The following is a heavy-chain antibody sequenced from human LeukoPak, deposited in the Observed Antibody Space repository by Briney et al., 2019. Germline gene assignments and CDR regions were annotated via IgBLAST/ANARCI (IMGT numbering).Heavy chain of an antibody. CDR3: ARVGLHSGSYYWFDP. CDR1: GDSISSGDYY. V-gene: IGHV4-30-4*08. D-gene: IGHD1-26*01. J-gene: IGHJ5*02. Sequence: SQTLSLTCTVSGDSISSGDYYWSWIRQPPGKGREWIGYIYYTGNTYYNPSLKSRVTISADTSKNQFSLKLTSVTAADTAVYYCARVGLHSGSYYWFDPWGQGTLVTVSS. CDR2: IYYTGNT.